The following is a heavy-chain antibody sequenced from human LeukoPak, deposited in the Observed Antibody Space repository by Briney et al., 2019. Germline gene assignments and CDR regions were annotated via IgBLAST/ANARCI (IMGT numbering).Heavy chain of an antibody. CDR1: GGSISSGGYY. V-gene: IGHV4-31*03. D-gene: IGHD3-10*01. CDR2: IYYSGST. CDR3: AREVGYYGSGSYGPTDYYGMDV. Sequence: SQTLSLTCTVSGGSISSGGYYWSWIRQHPGKGLEWIGYIYYSGSTYYNPSLKSRVTISVDTSKNQFSLKLSSVTAADTAVYYCAREVGYYGSGSYGPTDYYGMDVWGQGTLAIVSS. J-gene: IGHJ6*02.